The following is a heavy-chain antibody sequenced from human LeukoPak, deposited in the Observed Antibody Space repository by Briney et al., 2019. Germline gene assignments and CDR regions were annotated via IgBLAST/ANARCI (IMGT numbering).Heavy chain of an antibody. CDR1: GYSIASGYL. CDR2: IYHSGRT. CDR3: ARGGPWEPSHRDYFDN. J-gene: IGHJ4*01. V-gene: IGHV4-38-2*02. Sequence: SESLSLSCTVSGYSIASGYLWGWIRQTPEKGLEWIATIYHSGRTYYNLSLKSRVTISLDRSRNHSSLRLPSVTAAKTAPYFCARGGPWEPSHRDYFDNWGKEPWSPSPQ. D-gene: IGHD1-26*01.